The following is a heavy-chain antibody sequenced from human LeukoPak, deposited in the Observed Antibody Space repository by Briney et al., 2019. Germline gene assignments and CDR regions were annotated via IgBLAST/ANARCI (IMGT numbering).Heavy chain of an antibody. V-gene: IGHV1-24*01. Sequence: ASVKVSCKDSGYSPTDLAIHWVRPAPGKGLEWMGGFDPEDGDPLYPQRFKGRFTMTEDTSTNTFYMELSSLRSEDTAVYYCATVGLIGDRYYFYMDVWGKGTTVTVSS. CDR3: ATVGLIGDRYYFYMDV. CDR2: FDPEDGDP. D-gene: IGHD3-3*01. CDR1: GYSPTDLA. J-gene: IGHJ6*03.